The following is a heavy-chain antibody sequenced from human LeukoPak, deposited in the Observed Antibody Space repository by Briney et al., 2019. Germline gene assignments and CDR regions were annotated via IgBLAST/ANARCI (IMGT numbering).Heavy chain of an antibody. Sequence: ASVKVSCKASGYTFTSYGISWVRQAPGQGLEWMGWISAYNGNTNYAQKLQGRVTMTTDTSTSTAYMELSSLRSEDTAVYYCATAVDPGDWFDPWGQGTLVTVSS. V-gene: IGHV1-18*01. J-gene: IGHJ5*02. CDR1: GYTFTSYG. D-gene: IGHD4-23*01. CDR3: ATAVDPGDWFDP. CDR2: ISAYNGNT.